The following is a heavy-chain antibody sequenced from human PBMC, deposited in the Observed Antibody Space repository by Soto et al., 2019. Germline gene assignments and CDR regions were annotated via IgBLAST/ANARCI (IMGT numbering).Heavy chain of an antibody. J-gene: IGHJ4*02. CDR2: ISYDGSNK. D-gene: IGHD3-10*01. CDR3: ARDHQVGGVILTNLDY. V-gene: IGHV3-30-3*01. CDR1: GFTFSSYA. Sequence: QVQLVESGGGVVQPGRSLRLSCAASGFTFSSYAMHWVRQAPGKGLEWVAVISYDGSNKYYADSVKGRFTISRDNSKNTLYLQMNSLRAEDTAVYYCARDHQVGGVILTNLDYWGQGTLVTVSS.